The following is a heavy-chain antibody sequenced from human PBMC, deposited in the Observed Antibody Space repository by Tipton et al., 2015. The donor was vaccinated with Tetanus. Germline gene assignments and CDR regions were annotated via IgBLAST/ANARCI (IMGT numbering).Heavy chain of an antibody. Sequence: TLSLTCAVYGGSFSNYFWRWIRQPPGKGLEWIGEISPSGNTNYNPSLKSRVTISADTSRNQFSLTLSSVTAADTAVYFCARGLIDDFLGSRIYFDSWGPGTLVTVSS. J-gene: IGHJ4*02. CDR3: ARGLIDDFLGSRIYFDS. CDR2: ISPSGNT. CDR1: GGSFSNYF. V-gene: IGHV4-34*01. D-gene: IGHD3-16*01.